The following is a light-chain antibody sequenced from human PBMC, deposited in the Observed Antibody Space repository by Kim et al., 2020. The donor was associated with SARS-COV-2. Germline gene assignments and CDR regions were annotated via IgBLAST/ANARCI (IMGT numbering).Light chain of an antibody. J-gene: IGLJ2*01. V-gene: IGLV3-1*01. CDR1: KLGDTY. Sequence: SYELTQPPSVSVSPGQTASITCSGDKLGDTYASWYQQKPGQSPVLVIYQDRMRPSGIPERFSGSNSGNTATLTISGTQAMDEADYYCQAWDSSTVVIGGG. CDR3: QAWDSSTVV. CDR2: QDR.